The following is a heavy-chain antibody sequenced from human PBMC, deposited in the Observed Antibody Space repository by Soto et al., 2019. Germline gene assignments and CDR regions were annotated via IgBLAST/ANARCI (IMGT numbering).Heavy chain of an antibody. D-gene: IGHD6-6*01. J-gene: IGHJ4*02. V-gene: IGHV4-61*01. CDR2: IYYTKST. CDR3: ARGPGAGPARHFDY. Sequence: PSETLSLTCTVSGGSVSGGSYYWSWIRQPPGKGMEWIAYIYYTKSTNYNPSLKSRVTISIDTSSNQFSLRLRSVTAADTAVYYCARGPGAGPARHFDYWGQRTLVPV. CDR1: GGSVSGGSYY.